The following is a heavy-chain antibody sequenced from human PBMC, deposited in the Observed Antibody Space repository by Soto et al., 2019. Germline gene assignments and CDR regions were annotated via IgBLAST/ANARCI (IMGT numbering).Heavy chain of an antibody. CDR1: GFTFSSYW. CDR2: INSDGSST. J-gene: IGHJ4*02. CDR3: ARLNVYCSGGSCYSKFDY. Sequence: VGSLILSCAASGFTFSSYWMHWVRQAPGKGLVWVSRINSDGSSTSYADSVKGRFTISRDNAKNTLYLQMNSLRAEDTAVYYCARLNVYCSGGSCYSKFDYWGQGTLVTVSS. V-gene: IGHV3-74*01. D-gene: IGHD2-15*01.